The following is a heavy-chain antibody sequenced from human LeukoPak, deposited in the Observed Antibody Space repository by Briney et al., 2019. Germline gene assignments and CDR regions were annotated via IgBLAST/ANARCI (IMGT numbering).Heavy chain of an antibody. CDR1: RYTFTSYY. D-gene: IGHD3-3*01. Sequence: GAAVKVSCKASRYTFTSYYMHWVRQAPGQGLEWMGIINPSGGSTSYAQKFQGRVTMTRDMSTSTVYMEMSSLRSEDTAVYYCARDRGGGYYDFWGGYYQFDYWGQGTLVTVSS. CDR3: ARDRGGGYYDFWGGYYQFDY. V-gene: IGHV1-46*01. J-gene: IGHJ4*02. CDR2: INPSGGST.